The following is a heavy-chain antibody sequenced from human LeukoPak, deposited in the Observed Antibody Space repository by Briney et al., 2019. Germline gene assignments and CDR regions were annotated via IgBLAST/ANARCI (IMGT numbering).Heavy chain of an antibody. Sequence: PGGSLRLSCAASGFTFSSYAVSWVRQAPGKGLEWVSAISGSGGSTYYADSVKGRFTISRDNSKNTLYMQMNSLRAEDTAVYYCAKDQGDSSGWYEYWGQGTLVTVSS. V-gene: IGHV3-23*01. CDR3: AKDQGDSSGWYEY. D-gene: IGHD6-19*01. CDR1: GFTFSSYA. J-gene: IGHJ4*02. CDR2: ISGSGGST.